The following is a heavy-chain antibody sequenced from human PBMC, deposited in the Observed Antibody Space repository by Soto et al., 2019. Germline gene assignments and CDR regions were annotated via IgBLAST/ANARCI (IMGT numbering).Heavy chain of an antibody. CDR3: ATRRYYIAAAGTELDY. D-gene: IGHD6-13*01. CDR1: GNTFPNYA. V-gene: IGHV1-3*01. J-gene: IGHJ4*02. Sequence: ASVKVSCKTSGNTFPNYALHWVRQAPGQRPEWMGWINGGNGNTKYSEHFQGRVTMTEDTSTDTAYMELSSLRSEDTAVYYCATRRYYIAAAGTELDYWGQGTLVTVSS. CDR2: INGGNGNT.